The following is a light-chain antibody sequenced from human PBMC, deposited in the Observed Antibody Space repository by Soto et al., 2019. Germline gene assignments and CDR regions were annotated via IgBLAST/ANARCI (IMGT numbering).Light chain of an antibody. CDR1: QSVSSSY. V-gene: IGKV3D-20*02. J-gene: IGKJ5*01. Sequence: EIVLTQSPGTLSLSPGERATLSCRASQSVSSSYLAWYQQKPGQAPRLLIYNAFNRATGIPDRFSGSGSGTDFTLTISSLEPEDSAVYYCQQRHMWPITFGQGTRLEI. CDR2: NAF. CDR3: QQRHMWPIT.